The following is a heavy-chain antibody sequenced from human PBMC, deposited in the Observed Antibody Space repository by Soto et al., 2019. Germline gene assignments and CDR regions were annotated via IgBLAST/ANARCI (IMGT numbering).Heavy chain of an antibody. J-gene: IGHJ4*02. V-gene: IGHV3-9*01. CDR3: AKDIICSVEICSDIN. D-gene: IGHD2-15*01. CDR2: ISWNSRSI. Sequence: HPGGSLRLSCAASGFSFDDYAMYWARQAPGKGLEWVASISWNSRSIGYADSVQGRFTISRDNAKNSLYLQMNSLRAEDSALYYCAKDIICSVEICSDINWGQGTPVTVSS. CDR1: GFSFDDYA.